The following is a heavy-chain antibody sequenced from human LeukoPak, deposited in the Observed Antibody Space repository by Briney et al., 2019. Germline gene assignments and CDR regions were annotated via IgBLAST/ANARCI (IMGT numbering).Heavy chain of an antibody. CDR3: AREWISGGYSLDI. CDR2: INPNSGGT. Sequence: GASVKVSCKASGYTFTDYYILWVRQAPGQGPEWMGWINPNSGGTNFAQNFKGRVTMTRDTSISTAYMELSRLRSDDTAVYYCAREWISGGYSLDIWGQGTMVTVSS. CDR1: GYTFTDYY. J-gene: IGHJ3*02. V-gene: IGHV1-2*02. D-gene: IGHD1-26*01.